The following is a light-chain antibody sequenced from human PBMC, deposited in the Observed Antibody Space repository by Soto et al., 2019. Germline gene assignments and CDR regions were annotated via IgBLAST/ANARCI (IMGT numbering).Light chain of an antibody. J-gene: IGKJ1*01. CDR3: QHYNRYSEA. CDR2: KAS. CDR1: QTISSW. Sequence: DIQMTRSPSTLSGSVGGRXXXXXRASQTISSWLDWYXXKTGKXXKXXIYKASTLKSGVPSRFSVILYGTAFTLNIRSLQTDDGATYDGQHYNRYSEAFGQGTKVEIK. V-gene: IGKV1-5*03.